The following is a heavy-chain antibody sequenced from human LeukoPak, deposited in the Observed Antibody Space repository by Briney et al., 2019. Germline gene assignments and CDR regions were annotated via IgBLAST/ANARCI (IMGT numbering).Heavy chain of an antibody. CDR1: GYTFTSYA. D-gene: IGHD3-9*01. V-gene: IGHV7-4-1*02. Sequence: RASVKVSCKASGYTFTSYAMNWVRQAPGQGLEWMGWTNTNTGNPTYAQGFTGRFVFSLDTSVSTAYLQISSLKAEDTAVYYCARAGFLEWLPLKASGLLRYFDWLLPVDYWGQGTLVTVSS. CDR3: ARAGFLEWLPLKASGLLRYFDWLLPVDY. J-gene: IGHJ4*02. CDR2: TNTNTGNP.